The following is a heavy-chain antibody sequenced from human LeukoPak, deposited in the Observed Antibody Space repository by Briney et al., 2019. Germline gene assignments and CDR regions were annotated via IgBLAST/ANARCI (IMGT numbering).Heavy chain of an antibody. CDR1: GXTFSSYA. CDR2: ISSNGGST. Sequence: GGSLRLSWAASGXTFSSYAMHWVRQAPGKGLEYVSAISSNGGSTYYANSVKGRFTISRDNSKNTLYLHMGSLRAEDMAVYYCASPGAYYWGQGILVTVSS. V-gene: IGHV3-64*01. J-gene: IGHJ4*02. CDR3: ASPGAYY.